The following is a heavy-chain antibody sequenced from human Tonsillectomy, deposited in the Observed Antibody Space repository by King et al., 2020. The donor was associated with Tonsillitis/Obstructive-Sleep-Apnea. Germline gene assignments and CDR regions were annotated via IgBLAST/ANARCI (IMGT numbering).Heavy chain of an antibody. CDR1: GFTFSTYG. CDR3: AKFRSSWYTDAFDI. V-gene: IGHV3-30*18. CDR2: TSHDGSNK. D-gene: IGHD6-13*01. J-gene: IGHJ3*02. Sequence: QLVESGGGVVQPGRSLRLSCAASGFTFSTYGMHWVRQAPGKGLEWVAVTSHDGSNKYYADSVKGRCTISRDNSKNTLYRLMNSLRAEDTAVYYCAKFRSSWYTDAFDIWGQGTMVTVSS.